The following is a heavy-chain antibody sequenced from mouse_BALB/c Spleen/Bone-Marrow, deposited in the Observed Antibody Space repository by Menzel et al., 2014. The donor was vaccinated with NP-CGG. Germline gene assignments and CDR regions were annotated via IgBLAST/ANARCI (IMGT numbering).Heavy chain of an antibody. J-gene: IGHJ2*01. CDR3: ASPPDY. Sequence: GAELVKPGASVKMSCKASGYTFTSYNMHWVKRTPGQGLEWIGAIYPGNGDTSYNQKFKGKATLTADKSSSTAYMQLSSLTSEDSAVYYCASPPDYWGQGTTLTVSS. CDR1: GYTFTSYN. CDR2: IYPGNGDT. V-gene: IGHV1-12*01.